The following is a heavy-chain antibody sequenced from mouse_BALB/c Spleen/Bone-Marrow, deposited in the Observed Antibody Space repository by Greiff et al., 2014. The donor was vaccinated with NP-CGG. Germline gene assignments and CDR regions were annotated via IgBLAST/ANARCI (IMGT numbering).Heavy chain of an antibody. CDR2: IDPANGNT. J-gene: IGHJ2*01. Sequence: VTLKESGAELVKPGASVKLSCTASGFNFKDTYMHWVKQRPEQGLEWIGRIDPANGNTKYDPQFQGKATITADTSSNTAYLQLTSLKSEDTAVYYCAGYYCGSSYFDYWGQGTTLTVSS. D-gene: IGHD1-1*01. CDR3: AGYYCGSSYFDY. CDR1: GFNFKDTY. V-gene: IGHV14-3*02.